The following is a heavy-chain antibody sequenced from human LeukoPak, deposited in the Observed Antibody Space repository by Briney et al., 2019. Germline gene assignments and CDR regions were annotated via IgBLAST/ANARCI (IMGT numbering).Heavy chain of an antibody. D-gene: IGHD2-2*01. V-gene: IGHV1-69*13. CDR3: ARATLGYCSSTSCRGGFDY. Sequence: SVKVSCKASGGTFSSYAISWVRQAPGQGLEWMGGIIPIFGTANYAQKFQGRVTITADESTSTAYMELSSLRSEDTAVYYCARATLGYCSSTSCRGGFDYWGQGTLVTVSS. CDR1: GGTFSSYA. J-gene: IGHJ4*02. CDR2: IIPIFGTA.